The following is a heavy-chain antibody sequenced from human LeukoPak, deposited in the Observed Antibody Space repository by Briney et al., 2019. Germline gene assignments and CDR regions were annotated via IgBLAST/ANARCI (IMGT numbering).Heavy chain of an antibody. CDR2: INPNSGGT. CDR1: GYTFTGYY. V-gene: IGHV1-2*06. J-gene: IGHJ4*02. CDR3: ARGPGYFDY. Sequence: GSSVKVSCKASGYTFTGYYMHWVRQAPGQGLEWMGRINPNSGGTNYAQKFQGRVTMTRDTSISTVYMDLSSLGSEDTAVYYCARGPGYFDYWGQGTLVTVSS.